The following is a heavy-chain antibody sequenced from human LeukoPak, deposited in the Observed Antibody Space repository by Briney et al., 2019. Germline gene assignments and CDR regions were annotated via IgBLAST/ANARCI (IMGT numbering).Heavy chain of an antibody. V-gene: IGHV3-64*01. Sequence: GSLRLSCAASGFTFSSYAMHWVRQAPGKGLEYVSAISSNGGSTYYANSVKGRFTISRDNSKNTLYLQMGSLRAEDMAVYYCAREPFDYWGQGTLVTVSS. CDR1: GFTFSSYA. CDR2: ISSNGGST. CDR3: AREPFDY. J-gene: IGHJ4*02.